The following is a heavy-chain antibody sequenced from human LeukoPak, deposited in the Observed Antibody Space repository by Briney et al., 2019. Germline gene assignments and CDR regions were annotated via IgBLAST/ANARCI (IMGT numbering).Heavy chain of an antibody. V-gene: IGHV5-51*01. J-gene: IGHJ4*02. D-gene: IGHD6-19*01. Sequence: GESLKISCKGSGHSFTSYWIGWVRQMPEKGLEWMGIIYPSDSDTRYSPSFQGQVTISADKSISTAYLQWSSLKASDTAMYYCARLSQWHHFDYWGQGTLVTVSS. CDR3: ARLSQWHHFDY. CDR2: IYPSDSDT. CDR1: GHSFTSYW.